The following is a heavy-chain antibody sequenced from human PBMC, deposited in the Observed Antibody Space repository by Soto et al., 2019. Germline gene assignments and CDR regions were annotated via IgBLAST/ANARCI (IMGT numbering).Heavy chain of an antibody. D-gene: IGHD5-12*01. J-gene: IGHJ4*02. CDR2: ITGDGSST. CDR1: GFTYSNDW. CDR3: TRDFSRDGYNLYYFDY. V-gene: IGHV3-74*01. Sequence: GGPLRFSCAGSGFTYSNDWTHWVRPAPGKGLVWVSRITGDGSSTNYADSVKGQFTISRDNAKNTLYLQMPSLKAEDTAVYYCTRDFSRDGYNLYYFDYWGQGILVTVSS.